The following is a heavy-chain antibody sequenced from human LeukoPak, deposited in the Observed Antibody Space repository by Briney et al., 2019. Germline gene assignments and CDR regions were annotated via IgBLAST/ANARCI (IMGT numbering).Heavy chain of an antibody. CDR3: ARVRRSTAMVIPDGAFDI. V-gene: IGHV3-30-3*01. CDR1: GFTFSSYA. J-gene: IGHJ3*02. D-gene: IGHD5-18*01. CDR2: ISYDGSNK. Sequence: PGRSLRLSRAASGFTFSSYAMHWVRQAPGKGLEWVAVISYDGSNKYYADSVKGRFTISRDNSKNTLYLQMNSLRAEDTAVYYCARVRRSTAMVIPDGAFDIWGQGTMVTVSS.